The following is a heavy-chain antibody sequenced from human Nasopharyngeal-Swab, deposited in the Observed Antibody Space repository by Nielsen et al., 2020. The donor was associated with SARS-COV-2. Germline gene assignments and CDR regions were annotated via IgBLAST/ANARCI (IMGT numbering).Heavy chain of an antibody. CDR2: IWFDGSNK. CDR1: GFTFSTYG. CDR3: SNGRWSTRLFDS. Sequence: SLKISCAASGFTFSTYGMHWVRQAPGKGLEWVAVIWFDGSNKYYADSVKGRFTISRDNAKSSLYLQVNSLRAEDTAVYYCSNGRWSTRLFDSWGQGTLVTVSS. J-gene: IGHJ4*02. D-gene: IGHD4-23*01. V-gene: IGHV3-33*03.